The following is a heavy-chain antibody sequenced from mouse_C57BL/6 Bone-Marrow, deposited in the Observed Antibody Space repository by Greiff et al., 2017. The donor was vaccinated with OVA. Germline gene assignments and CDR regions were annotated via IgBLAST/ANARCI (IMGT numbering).Heavy chain of an antibody. CDR2: IDPENGDT. D-gene: IGHD2-5*01. V-gene: IGHV14-4*01. CDR1: GFNIKDDY. J-gene: IGHJ4*01. CDR3: TTYYSNYDYAMDY. Sequence: VQLKESGAELVRPGASVKLSCTASGFNIKDDYMHWVKQRPEQGLEWIGWIDPENGDTEYASKFQGKATITADTSSNTAYLQLSSLTSEDTAVYYGTTYYSNYDYAMDYWGQGTSVTVSS.